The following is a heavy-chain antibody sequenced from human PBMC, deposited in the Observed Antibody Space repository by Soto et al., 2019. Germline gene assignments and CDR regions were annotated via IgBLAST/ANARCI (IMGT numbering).Heavy chain of an antibody. V-gene: IGHV4-34*01. CDR2: INHTGGT. Sequence: SETRSLTCAVYGGSVNGYYWNWIRQPPGKGLEWIGEINHTGGTHYNPSLKNRATMSVDTSKNQFSLRLSSVTAADTAIYYCATRITVFGLLIPPFDPWGQGTQVTVSS. D-gene: IGHD3-3*01. J-gene: IGHJ5*02. CDR3: ATRITVFGLLIPPFDP. CDR1: GGSVNGYY.